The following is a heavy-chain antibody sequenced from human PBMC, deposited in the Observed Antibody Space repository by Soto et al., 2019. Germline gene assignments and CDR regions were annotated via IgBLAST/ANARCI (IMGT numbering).Heavy chain of an antibody. Sequence: QLQLQESGPGLVKPSETLSLTCTVSGDSVTISDYYWGWIRQPQGRGLEWIGSIHYSGSTHYNPSLKSRVTISGDTSKKQFSLKLTSVTAADAAVYYCAAHDSGGYYAEYWGQGTLVTVSA. V-gene: IGHV4-39*01. CDR3: AAHDSGGYYAEY. CDR2: IHYSGST. CDR1: GDSVTISDYY. D-gene: IGHD3-22*01. J-gene: IGHJ4*02.